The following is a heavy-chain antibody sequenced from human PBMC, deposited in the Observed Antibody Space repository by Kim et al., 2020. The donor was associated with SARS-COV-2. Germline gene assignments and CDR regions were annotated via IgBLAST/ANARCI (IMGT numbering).Heavy chain of an antibody. CDR2: ISYDGSNK. CDR1: GFTFSSYG. V-gene: IGHV3-30*18. CDR3: AKDQEAARPYYYYGMDV. J-gene: IGHJ6*02. D-gene: IGHD6-6*01. Sequence: GGSLRLSCAASGFTFSSYGMHWVRQAPGKGLEWVAVISYDGSNKYYADSVKGLFTISRDNSKNTLYLQMNSLRAEDTAVYYCAKDQEAARPYYYYGMDVWGQGTTVTVSS.